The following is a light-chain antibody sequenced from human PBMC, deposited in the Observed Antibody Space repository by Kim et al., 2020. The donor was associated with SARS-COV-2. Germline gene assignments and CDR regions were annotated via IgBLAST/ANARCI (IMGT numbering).Light chain of an antibody. CDR1: SSDVGTYNY. V-gene: IGLV2-14*01. CDR3: SSYTSSSAYV. J-gene: IGLJ1*01. CDR2: DVT. Sequence: QSALTQPASVSGSPGQSITISCTGTSSDVGTYNYVSWYQQHPGKAPKLMIYDVTKRPSGVSNRFSGSKSGNTASLTISGLQAEDEADYYCSSYTSSSAYVFGTGT.